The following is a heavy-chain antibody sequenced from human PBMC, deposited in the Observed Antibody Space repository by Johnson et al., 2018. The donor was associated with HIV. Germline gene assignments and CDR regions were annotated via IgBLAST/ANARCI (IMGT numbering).Heavy chain of an antibody. CDR2: IWFDGTNK. CDR1: GFTFSSYG. Sequence: VQLVESGGGAVQPGRSLRLSCAASGFTFSSYGMHWVRQAPGKGLEWVAVIWFDGTNKYYADSVKGRFTISRDNSKNTLYLQMTSLRAEDTAVYYCARTPIRTSDTGAFDIGGQGTMVTVSS. D-gene: IGHD2-15*01. V-gene: IGHV3-33*01. CDR3: ARTPIRTSDTGAFDI. J-gene: IGHJ3*02.